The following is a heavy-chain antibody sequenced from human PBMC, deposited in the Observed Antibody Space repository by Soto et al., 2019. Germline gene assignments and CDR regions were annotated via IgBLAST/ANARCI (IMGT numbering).Heavy chain of an antibody. CDR3: SRVRDYHDSSDYYSPFDY. D-gene: IGHD3-22*01. CDR2: IRGRAYGGTT. J-gene: IGHJ4*02. Sequence: PGGSLRLSCTVSGFDFDFYTISWFRQAPGKGLEWVGFIRGRAYGGTTEYAASVRGRFTISRDDSKSISFLQMKSLINEDTAVYYCSRVRDYHDSSDYYSPFDYWGQGTLVTVSS. V-gene: IGHV3-49*03. CDR1: GFDFDFYT.